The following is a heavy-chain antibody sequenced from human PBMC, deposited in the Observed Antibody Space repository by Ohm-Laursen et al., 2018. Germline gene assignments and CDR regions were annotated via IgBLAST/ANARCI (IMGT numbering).Heavy chain of an antibody. CDR3: AKGDSMIVADDAFDI. D-gene: IGHD3-22*01. V-gene: IGHV3-30*18. CDR2: ISYDGSNK. CDR1: GFTFSSYA. J-gene: IGHJ3*02. Sequence: SLRLSCTASGFTFSSYAMSWVRQAPGKGLEWVAVISYDGSNKYYADSVKGRFTISRDNSKNTLYLQMNSLRAEDTAVYYCAKGDSMIVADDAFDIWGQGTMATVSS.